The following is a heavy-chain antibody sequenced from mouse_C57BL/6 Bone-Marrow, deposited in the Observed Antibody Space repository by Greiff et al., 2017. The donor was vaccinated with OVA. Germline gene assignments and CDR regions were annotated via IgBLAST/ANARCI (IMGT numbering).Heavy chain of an antibody. CDR3: ARGNYYGNYGFAY. Sequence: QVQLKQPGAELVKPGASVKLSCKASGYTFTSYWMHWVKQRPGQGLEWIGMIHPNSGSTNYNEKFKSKATLTVDKSSSTAYMQLSSLTSEDSAVYYCARGNYYGNYGFAYWGQGTLVTVSA. J-gene: IGHJ3*01. CDR2: IHPNSGST. CDR1: GYTFTSYW. V-gene: IGHV1-64*01. D-gene: IGHD2-1*01.